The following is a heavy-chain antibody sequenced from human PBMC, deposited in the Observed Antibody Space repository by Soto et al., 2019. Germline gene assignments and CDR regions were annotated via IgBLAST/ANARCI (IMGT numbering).Heavy chain of an antibody. J-gene: IGHJ4*02. V-gene: IGHV6-1*01. CDR1: GDSVSIYSGA. CDR2: TYYRSKWYY. Sequence: PSQTLSLTCVISGDSVSIYSGAWNWIRQSPSRGLEWLGRTYYRSKWYYDYAESVKSRIIISVDTSKNQFSLQLNSVTPEDAAVYYCAYDPGYSLDYWGQGTQVTVSS. D-gene: IGHD5-12*01. CDR3: AYDPGYSLDY.